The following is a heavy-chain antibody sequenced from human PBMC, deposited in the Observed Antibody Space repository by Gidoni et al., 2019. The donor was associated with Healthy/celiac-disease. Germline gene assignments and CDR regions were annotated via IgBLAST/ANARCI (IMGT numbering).Heavy chain of an antibody. V-gene: IGHV1-2*06. CDR1: GYTFTGYY. J-gene: IGHJ5*02. CDR3: ARAGGITDNNWFDP. CDR2: INPYRGGK. D-gene: IGHD1-20*01. Sequence: QVQLVQSGAEVKKPGASVKVSCKASGYTFTGYYMHWVRQAPWQGLEWIGRINPYRGGKNLSKEFQGRVTMTRDTSISTAYMELSRLRSDDTAVYYCARAGGITDNNWFDPWGQGTLVTVSS.